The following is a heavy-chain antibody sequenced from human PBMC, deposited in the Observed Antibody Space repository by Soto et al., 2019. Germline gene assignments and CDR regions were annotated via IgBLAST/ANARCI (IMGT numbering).Heavy chain of an antibody. CDR2: ISSSGSSI. V-gene: IGHV3-11*01. Sequence: QVQLVESGGGLVKPGGSLQLSCPASGFTFSDYYMNWIRHAPGKGLDWVSHISSSGSSINYLDYVKGGFTISRDNAKITMNLQMNSLRAEHKAVYYCGSGGPTASLYNYRGMEVWGQGTTVTVCS. CDR3: GSGGPTASLYNYRGMEV. D-gene: IGHD2-2*01. J-gene: IGHJ6*02. CDR1: GFTFSDYY.